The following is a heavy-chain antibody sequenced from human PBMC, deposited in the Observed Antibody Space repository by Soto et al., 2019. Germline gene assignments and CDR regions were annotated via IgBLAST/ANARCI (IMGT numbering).Heavy chain of an antibody. CDR3: ARVGDIVATIPQLRTGYGMDV. V-gene: IGHV1-18*04. CDR2: ISAYNGNT. J-gene: IGHJ6*02. Sequence: QVQLVQSGAEVKKPGASVKVSCKASGYTFTSYGISWVRQAPGQGLEWMGWISAYNGNTNYAQKLQGRVTMTTDTSTSTAYMVLRSLRSDDTAVYYCARVGDIVATIPQLRTGYGMDVWGQGTTVTVSS. CDR1: GYTFTSYG. D-gene: IGHD5-12*01.